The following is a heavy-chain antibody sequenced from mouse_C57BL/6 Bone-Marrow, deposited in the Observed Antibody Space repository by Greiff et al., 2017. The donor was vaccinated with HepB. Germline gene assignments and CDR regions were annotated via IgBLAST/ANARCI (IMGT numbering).Heavy chain of an antibody. D-gene: IGHD1-1*01. CDR2: ISSGGSYT. CDR1: GFTFSSYG. CDR3: ARGGLYYGSSYAMDY. Sequence: EVKLMESGGDLVKPGGSLKLSCAASGFTFSSYGMSWVRQTPDKRLEWVATISSGGSYTYYPDSVKGRFTISRDNAKNTLYLQMSSLKSEDTAMYYCARGGLYYGSSYAMDYWGQGTSVTVSS. V-gene: IGHV5-6*01. J-gene: IGHJ4*01.